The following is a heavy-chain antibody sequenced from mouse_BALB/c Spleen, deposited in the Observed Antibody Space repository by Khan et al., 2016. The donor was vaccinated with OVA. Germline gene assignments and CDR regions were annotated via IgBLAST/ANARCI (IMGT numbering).Heavy chain of an antibody. CDR2: INPTSGYT. V-gene: IGHV1-7*01. CDR1: GYTFTTYW. CDR3: RIGTIDY. J-gene: IGHJ2*01. D-gene: IGHD2-14*01. Sequence: VQLQQSGAELAKPGASVKMSCKASGYTFTTYWMHWVKQRPGQGLEWIGYINPTSGYTDYNEKFKDRATLSADKSSSTAYMQLSSLTSADSAVFYCRIGTIDYWGQGTTLTVSS.